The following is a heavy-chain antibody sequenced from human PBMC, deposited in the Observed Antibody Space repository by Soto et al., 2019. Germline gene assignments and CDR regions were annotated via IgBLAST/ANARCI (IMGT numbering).Heavy chain of an antibody. CDR3: ARGGSLFSGWEEYYFDY. J-gene: IGHJ4*02. CDR2: INAGNGNT. D-gene: IGHD6-19*01. CDR1: GYTFTSYA. Sequence: QVQLVQSGAEVKKPGASVKVSCKASGYTFTSYAMHWVRQAPGQRLEWMGWINAGNGNTKYSQKFQGRVTITRDTSASTAYMELSSLRSEDTAVYYCARGGSLFSGWEEYYFDYWGQGTLVTVSA. V-gene: IGHV1-3*01.